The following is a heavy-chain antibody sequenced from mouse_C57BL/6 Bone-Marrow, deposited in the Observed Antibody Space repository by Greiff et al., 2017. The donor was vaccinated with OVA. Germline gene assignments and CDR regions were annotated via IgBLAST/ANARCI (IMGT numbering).Heavy chain of an antibody. CDR3: ARGMVTTKEDFDY. CDR1: GFNIKDYY. V-gene: IGHV14-2*01. D-gene: IGHD2-2*01. Sequence: DVQLQESGAELVKPGASVKLSCTASGFNIKDYYMHWVKQRTEQGLEWIGRIDPEDGETKYAPKFQGTATITADTSSNTAYLQLSSLTSEDTAVYYCARGMVTTKEDFDYWGQGTTLTVSS. J-gene: IGHJ2*01. CDR2: IDPEDGET.